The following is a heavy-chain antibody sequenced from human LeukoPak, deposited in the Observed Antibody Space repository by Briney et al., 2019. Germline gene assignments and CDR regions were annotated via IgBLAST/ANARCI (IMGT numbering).Heavy chain of an antibody. J-gene: IGHJ5*02. D-gene: IGHD3-10*01. CDR3: ARGSTLLWLGELLSWFDP. CDR2: INHSGST. CDR1: GGSFSGYY. Sequence: PSEILSLTCAVYGGSFSGYYWSWIRQPPGKGLEWIGEINHSGSTNYNPSLKSRVTISVDTSKNQFSLKLSSVTAADTAVYYCARGSTLLWLGELLSWFDPWGQGTLVTVSS. V-gene: IGHV4-34*01.